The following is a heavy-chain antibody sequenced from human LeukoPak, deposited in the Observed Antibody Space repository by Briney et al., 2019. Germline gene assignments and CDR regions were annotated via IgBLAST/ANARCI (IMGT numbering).Heavy chain of an antibody. Sequence: GESLKISCKGSGYSFTSYWIGWVRQMPGKGLEWMGIIYPGDSDTRYSPSFQGQVTISADKSISTAYLQWSSLKASDTAMYYCASTDCSGGSCYSGPAAFDIWGQGTMVTVSS. V-gene: IGHV5-51*01. CDR1: GYSFTSYW. J-gene: IGHJ3*02. CDR2: IYPGDSDT. D-gene: IGHD2-15*01. CDR3: ASTDCSGGSCYSGPAAFDI.